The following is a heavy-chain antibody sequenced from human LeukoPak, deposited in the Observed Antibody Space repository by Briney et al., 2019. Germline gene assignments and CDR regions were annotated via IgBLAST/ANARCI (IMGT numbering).Heavy chain of an antibody. CDR3: ARRYDFWSGYYGY. V-gene: IGHV4-61*02. CDR2: IYTSGST. CDR1: GGSISSGSYY. Sequence: PSETLSLTCTVSGGSISSGSYYWSWIRQPAGKGLEWIGRIYTSGSTNYNPSLKSRVTISVDTSKNQFSLKLSSVTAADTAVYYCARRYDFWSGYYGYWGQGTLVTVSS. J-gene: IGHJ4*02. D-gene: IGHD3-3*01.